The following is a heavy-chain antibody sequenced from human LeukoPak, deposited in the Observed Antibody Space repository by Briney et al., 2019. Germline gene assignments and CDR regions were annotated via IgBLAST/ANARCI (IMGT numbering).Heavy chain of an antibody. CDR3: ARDLHSYGYSGPDY. D-gene: IGHD5-18*01. CDR1: GYTFTSYG. CDR2: ISAYNGNT. J-gene: IGHJ4*02. Sequence: ASVKVSCKASGYTFTSYGISWVRQAPGQGLEWMGWISAYNGNTNYAQKLQGRVTMTTDTSTSTAYMELRSLRSDDTAVYYCARDLHSYGYSGPDYWGQGTLVTVSS. V-gene: IGHV1-18*01.